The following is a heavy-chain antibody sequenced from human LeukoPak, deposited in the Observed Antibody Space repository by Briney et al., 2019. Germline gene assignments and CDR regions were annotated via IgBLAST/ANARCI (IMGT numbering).Heavy chain of an antibody. D-gene: IGHD5-24*01. J-gene: IGHJ4*02. CDR3: ARGQLGDAYNFEY. CDR1: GRPIRSDY. V-gene: IGHV4-59*01. Sequence: PSETLSLTCSVSGRPIRSDYWSWLQQPPGKGRGAKGLGGIVYIYSGGSTSGSTNYNTSLKSRVTISVDTSKNQLSMKLNSVTAADTAVYYCARGQLGDAYNFEYWGQGTVVTVSS. CDR2: IYSGGSTSGST.